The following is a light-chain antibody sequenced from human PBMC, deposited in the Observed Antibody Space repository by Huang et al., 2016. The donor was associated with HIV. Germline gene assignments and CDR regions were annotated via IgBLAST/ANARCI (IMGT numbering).Light chain of an antibody. CDR1: QSVWRD. CDR3: QQRRSWPWT. CDR2: DAS. Sequence: EIELTQSPATLSLSPGERATLPCRASQSVWRDLAWYQHKPGKAPRPLIYDASNRATGIPARFSGSGSGTDFTLTIGSLDPVDFAVYYCQQRRSWPWTFGQGTKVEIK. J-gene: IGKJ1*01. V-gene: IGKV3-11*01.